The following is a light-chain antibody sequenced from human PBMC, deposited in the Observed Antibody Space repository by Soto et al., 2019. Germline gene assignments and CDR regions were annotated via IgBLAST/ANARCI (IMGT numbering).Light chain of an antibody. V-gene: IGLV2-8*01. CDR1: SSDVGGYNY. CDR2: EVS. J-gene: IGLJ2*01. CDR3: SSYAGSNINVV. Sequence: QSVLTQPPSASGSPGQSVTISCPGTSSDVGGYNYVSWYQQHPGKAPKLMIYEVSKRPSGVPDRFSGSKSGNTASLTVSGLQAEDEADYYCSSYAGSNINVVFGGGTKLTVL.